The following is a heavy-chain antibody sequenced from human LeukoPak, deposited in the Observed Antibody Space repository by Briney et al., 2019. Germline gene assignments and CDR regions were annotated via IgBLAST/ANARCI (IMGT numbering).Heavy chain of an antibody. Sequence: GGSLRLSCAASEFTFSNYGMTWVRQAPGKGLEWVSSISTSGGSTYYADSVKGRFTISRDNSKNTLYLQMNSLRAEDTAVYYCAKDLRSSGWQIGARPGGRVYYFDYWGQGTLVTVSS. CDR2: ISTSGGST. J-gene: IGHJ4*02. V-gene: IGHV3-23*01. CDR3: AKDLRSSGWQIGARPGGRVYYFDY. D-gene: IGHD6-19*01. CDR1: EFTFSNYG.